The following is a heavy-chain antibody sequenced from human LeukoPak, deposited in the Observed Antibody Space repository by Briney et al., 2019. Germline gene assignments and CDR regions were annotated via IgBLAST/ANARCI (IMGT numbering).Heavy chain of an antibody. CDR3: ARGALPRGESDFDY. D-gene: IGHD3-10*01. CDR2: IYHSGST. V-gene: IGHV4-30-2*01. Sequence: PSQTLSLTCAVSGGSISSGGYSWSWIRQPPGKGLEWIGYIYHSGSTYYNPSLKSRVTISVDRPRNQFSLKLSSVTAADTAVYYCARGALPRGESDFDYWGQGTLVTVSS. J-gene: IGHJ4*02. CDR1: GGSISSGGYS.